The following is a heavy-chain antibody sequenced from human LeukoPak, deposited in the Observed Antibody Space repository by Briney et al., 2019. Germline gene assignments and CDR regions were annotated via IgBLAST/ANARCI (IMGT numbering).Heavy chain of an antibody. CDR1: GYTFTSYG. CDR2: ISAYNGNT. V-gene: IGHV1-18*01. CDR3: ARGIAYDILTHYYLVAPDY. Sequence: ASVKVSCKASGYTFTSYGISWVRQAPGQGLEWMGWISAYNGNTNYAQKLQGRVTMTTDTSTSTAYMELRSLRSDDTAVYYCARGIAYDILTHYYLVAPDYWGQGTLVTVSS. D-gene: IGHD3-9*01. J-gene: IGHJ4*02.